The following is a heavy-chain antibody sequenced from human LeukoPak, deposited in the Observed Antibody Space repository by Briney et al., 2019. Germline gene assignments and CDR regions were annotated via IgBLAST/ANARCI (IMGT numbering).Heavy chain of an antibody. Sequence: ASVNVSCKTSGYTFTNYDIGWVRQAPGQGLEWMGWISAYTGDTHYVQKFHDRVTMTIDTSTNTAYMQLTTLTSDDTAVYYCARGLGLRLRPSRFDPWGQGTLVTVSS. CDR1: GYTFTNYD. CDR2: ISAYTGDT. V-gene: IGHV1-18*01. CDR3: ARGLGLRLRPSRFDP. J-gene: IGHJ5*02. D-gene: IGHD2-21*02.